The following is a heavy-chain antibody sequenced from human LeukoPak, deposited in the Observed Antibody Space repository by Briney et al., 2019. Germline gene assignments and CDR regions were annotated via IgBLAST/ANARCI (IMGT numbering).Heavy chain of an antibody. CDR3: ARLDDSSGYFH. Sequence: PSETLSLTCTVSGGSISSSSSYWGWIRQPPGKGLEWIGSIYYSGSTYYNPSLKSRITISVDTSKNQSSLKLSSVTAADTAVYYCARLDDSSGYFHWGQGTLVTVSS. CDR2: IYYSGST. D-gene: IGHD3-22*01. V-gene: IGHV4-39*01. CDR1: GGSISSSSSY. J-gene: IGHJ4*02.